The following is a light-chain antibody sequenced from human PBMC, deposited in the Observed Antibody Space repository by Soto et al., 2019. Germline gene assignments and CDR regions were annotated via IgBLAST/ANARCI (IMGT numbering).Light chain of an antibody. J-gene: IGLJ1*01. CDR1: SSDVSDYHY. CDR2: DVT. Sequence: QSVLTQPRSVSGSPGQSVTISCTGTSSDVSDYHYVSWYQQHSGKAPKLMIYDVTKRPSGVPDRFSGSKSDRTASLTISGPQADHEGGYYWSSFVGSPTYVFGTGTKV. CDR3: SSFVGSPTYV. V-gene: IGLV2-11*01.